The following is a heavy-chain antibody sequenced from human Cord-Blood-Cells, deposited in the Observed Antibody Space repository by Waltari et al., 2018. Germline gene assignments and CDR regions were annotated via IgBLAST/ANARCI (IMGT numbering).Heavy chain of an antibody. D-gene: IGHD3-22*01. Sequence: QLQLQESGPGLVKPSETLSLTCTVSGGSISSSSYYWGWIRQPPGKGLEWIGSINYSGSTYYNPSLKSRVTISVDTSKNQFSLKLSSVTAADTAVYYCARHPPPYYDSSGYDYWGQGTLVTVSS. CDR1: GGSISSSSYY. V-gene: IGHV4-39*01. CDR2: INYSGST. CDR3: ARHPPPYYDSSGYDY. J-gene: IGHJ4*02.